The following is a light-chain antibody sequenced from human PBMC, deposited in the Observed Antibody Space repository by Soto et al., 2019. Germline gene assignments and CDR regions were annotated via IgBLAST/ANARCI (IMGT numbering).Light chain of an antibody. J-gene: IGKJ5*01. V-gene: IGKV1-27*01. Sequence: DIQMTQSPSSLSASVGDRVTITCRTSQGISNYLAWYQQKPGKVPKLLIYAASTLQLGVPSRFSGSGSGTDFPLTISSLQPEDVASYYCQKYNNAPFTFGQGTRLEMK. CDR3: QKYNNAPFT. CDR1: QGISNY. CDR2: AAS.